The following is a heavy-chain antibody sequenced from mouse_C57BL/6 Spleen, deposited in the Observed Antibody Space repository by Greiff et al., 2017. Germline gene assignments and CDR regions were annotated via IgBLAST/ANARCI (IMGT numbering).Heavy chain of an antibody. CDR2: IYPSDSET. Sequence: VKLQQPGAELVRPGSSVKLSCKASGYTFTSYWMDWVKQRPGQGLEWIGNIYPSDSETHYNQKFKDKATLTVDKSSSTAYMQLSSLTSEDSAVLYCARGEDYDDFGDWGQGTTLTVA. CDR3: ARGEDYDDFGD. J-gene: IGHJ2*01. V-gene: IGHV1-61*01. CDR1: GYTFTSYW. D-gene: IGHD2-4*01.